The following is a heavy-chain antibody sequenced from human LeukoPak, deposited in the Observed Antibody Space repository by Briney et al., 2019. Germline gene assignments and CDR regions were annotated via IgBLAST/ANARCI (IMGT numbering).Heavy chain of an antibody. CDR3: ARLYGSGSYYTSTISFDY. CDR1: GGSFGGYY. V-gene: IGHV4-34*01. CDR2: INHSGST. Sequence: SETLSLTCAVYGGSFGGYYWSWIRQPPGKGLEWIGEINHSGSTNYNPSLKSRVTISVDTSKNQFSLKLSSVTAADTAVYYCARLYGSGSYYTSTISFDYWGQGTLVTVSS. D-gene: IGHD3-10*01. J-gene: IGHJ4*02.